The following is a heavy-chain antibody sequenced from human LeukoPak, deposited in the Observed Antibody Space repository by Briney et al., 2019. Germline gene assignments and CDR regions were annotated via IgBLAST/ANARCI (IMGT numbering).Heavy chain of an antibody. D-gene: IGHD5-18*01. J-gene: IGHJ5*02. V-gene: IGHV5-51*01. CDR1: GYRLPSYW. CDR2: IYPVNSDT. Sequence: GESLKIYCKGSGYRLPSYWIGWVRHMPGKGLEWMGIIYPVNSDTRYSPSFQGQVTISADKSINTAYLQWSSLKASDTAMYYCARRGYTYGSRVANWFDPWGQGTLVTVSS. CDR3: ARRGYTYGSRVANWFDP.